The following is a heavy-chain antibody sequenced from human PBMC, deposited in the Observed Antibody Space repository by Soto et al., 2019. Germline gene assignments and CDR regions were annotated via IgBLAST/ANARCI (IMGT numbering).Heavy chain of an antibody. J-gene: IGHJ4*02. V-gene: IGHV3-30-3*01. CDR2: ISYDGRNK. CDR1: GVTFSSYA. CDR3: ARCYCSGGSCLPADY. Sequence: QVQLVEAGGGVVQPGRSLRLSCAASGVTFSSYAMHWVRQAPGKGLEWVAVISYDGRNKYYADSVKGRFTSSRDNSKNTLYLQMNSLRAEDTAVYYCARCYCSGGSCLPADYWGQGTLVTVSS. D-gene: IGHD2-15*01.